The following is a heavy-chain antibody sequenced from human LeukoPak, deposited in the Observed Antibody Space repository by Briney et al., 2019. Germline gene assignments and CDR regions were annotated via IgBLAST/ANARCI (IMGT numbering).Heavy chain of an antibody. D-gene: IGHD3-22*01. Sequence: SETLSLTCTVSGDSIGSRSYYWGWIRQPPGQGLEWIGHISYTGSTYYNPSLKSRVTISVDTSKNQFSLQLRSVTAADTAVYYCARDRYYEPLDYWGQGTLVTVST. V-gene: IGHV4-39*07. CDR3: ARDRYYEPLDY. CDR1: GDSIGSRSYY. CDR2: ISYTGST. J-gene: IGHJ4*02.